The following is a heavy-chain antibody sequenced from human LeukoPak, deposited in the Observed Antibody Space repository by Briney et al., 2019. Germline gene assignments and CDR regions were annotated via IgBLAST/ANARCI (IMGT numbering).Heavy chain of an antibody. J-gene: IGHJ6*02. V-gene: IGHV1-18*01. CDR1: GYTFTSYG. CDR3: ARAMTNRWEYSSSPLGGMDV. D-gene: IGHD6-13*01. CDR2: ISAYNGNT. Sequence: ASVKVSCKASGYTFTSYGISWVRQAPGQGLEWMGWISAYNGNTNYAQKLQGRVTMTTDTSTSTAYMELRSLRSDDTAVYYCARAMTNRWEYSSSPLGGMDVWGQGTTVTVSS.